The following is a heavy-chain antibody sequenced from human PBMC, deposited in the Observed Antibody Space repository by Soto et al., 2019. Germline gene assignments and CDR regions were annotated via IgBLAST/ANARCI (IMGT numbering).Heavy chain of an antibody. D-gene: IGHD1-26*01. CDR1: GGTFSSYA. J-gene: IGHJ2*01. V-gene: IGHV1-69*01. CDR2: IIPIFGTA. CDR3: ASLAGAKFWYFDL. Sequence: QVQLVQCRGEVKKPGSSVTVSCKACGGTFSSYAISWVRLAPGQGLEWMGGIIPIFGTANYAQKFQGRVTITADESTSTAYMELRSLRSEDTAVYYCASLAGAKFWYFDLWGRGTLVTVSS.